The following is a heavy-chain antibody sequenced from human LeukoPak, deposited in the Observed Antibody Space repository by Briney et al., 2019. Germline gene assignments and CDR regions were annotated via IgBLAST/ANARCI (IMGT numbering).Heavy chain of an antibody. J-gene: IGHJ4*02. CDR1: GYTFTSYY. V-gene: IGHV1-2*02. CDR2: ISPNSGGT. D-gene: IGHD6-19*01. CDR3: ARLATAYSSGWSFDF. Sequence: ASVKVSCKASGYTFTSYYIHWVRQAPGQGLEWMGWISPNSGGTNSAQKFQGRVTMTRDTSISTAYMEVSRLTSDDTAVYYCARLATAYSSGWSFDFWGQGTLVTVSS.